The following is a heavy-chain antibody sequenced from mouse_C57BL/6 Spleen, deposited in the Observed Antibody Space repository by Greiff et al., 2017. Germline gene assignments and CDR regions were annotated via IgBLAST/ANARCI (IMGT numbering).Heavy chain of an antibody. J-gene: IGHJ2*01. V-gene: IGHV1-69*01. CDR2: IDPSDSYT. CDR3: ARERNWDPFDY. D-gene: IGHD4-1*01. Sequence: QVQLQQPGAELVMPGASVKLSCKASGYTFTSYWMHWVKQRPGQGLEWIGEIDPSDSYTNYNQKFKGKSTLTVDKSSSTAYMQLSSLTSEDSAVYYCARERNWDPFDYWGQGTTLTVSS. CDR1: GYTFTSYW.